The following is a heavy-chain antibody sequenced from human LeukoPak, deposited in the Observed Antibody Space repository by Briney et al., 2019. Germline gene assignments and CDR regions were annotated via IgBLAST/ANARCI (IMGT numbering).Heavy chain of an antibody. CDR2: IYYSGST. D-gene: IGHD1-26*01. CDR3: ARRCWEGGWSAFDI. V-gene: IGHV4-39*01. J-gene: IGHJ3*02. Sequence: SETLSLTCTVSGGSISSSSYYWGWIRQPPGKGLEWIGSIYYSGSTYYNPSLKSRVTISVDTSKNQFSLKLSSVTAADTAVYYCARRCWEGGWSAFDIWGQGIMVTVSS. CDR1: GGSISSSSYY.